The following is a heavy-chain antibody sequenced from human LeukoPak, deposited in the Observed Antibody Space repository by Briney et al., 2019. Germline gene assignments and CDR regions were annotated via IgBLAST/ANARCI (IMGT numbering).Heavy chain of an antibody. Sequence: PSETLSPTCAVSGASVSSSNWWIWVRQPPKKGLEWIGEIHHSGSTNYNPSLKSRVTMSVDTSKNQISLRLSSVTAADTAVYYCARGLYGSDSYWGQGNLVTVSS. J-gene: IGHJ4*02. CDR2: IHHSGST. V-gene: IGHV4-4*02. CDR3: ARGLYGSDSY. CDR1: GASVSSSNW. D-gene: IGHD6-19*01.